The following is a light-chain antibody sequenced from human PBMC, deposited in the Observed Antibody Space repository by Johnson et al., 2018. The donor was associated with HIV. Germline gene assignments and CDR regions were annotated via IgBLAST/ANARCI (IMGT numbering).Light chain of an antibody. V-gene: IGLV1-51*01. J-gene: IGLJ1*01. CDR2: DNN. CDR1: SSNIGNNY. CDR3: GTWDSCLSAYV. Sequence: QPVLTQPPSVSAAPGQKVTISCSGSSSNIGNNYVSWYQQLPGTAPKLLIYDNNKRPSGIPDRFSGSKSGTSATLGITGLQTGDEADYYCGTWDSCLSAYVVGTGTKVTVL.